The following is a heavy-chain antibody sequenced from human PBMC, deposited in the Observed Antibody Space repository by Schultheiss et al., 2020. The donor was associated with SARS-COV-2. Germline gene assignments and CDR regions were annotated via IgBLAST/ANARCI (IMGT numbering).Heavy chain of an antibody. J-gene: IGHJ6*03. CDR3: ARGGGMGIVVVPAAMGYYYMDV. CDR1: GGSINPYY. D-gene: IGHD2-2*03. V-gene: IGHV4-59*12. Sequence: GSLRLSCTVSGGSINPYYWSWIRQPPGKGLEWIGYINYSGSTNYILSLKSRVTISVDTSKNQFSLKLSSVTAADTAVYYCARGGGMGIVVVPAAMGYYYMDVWGKGTTVTVSS. CDR2: INYSGST.